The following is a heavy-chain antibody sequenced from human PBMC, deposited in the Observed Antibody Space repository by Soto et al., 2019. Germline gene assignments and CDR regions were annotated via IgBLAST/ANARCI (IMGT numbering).Heavy chain of an antibody. J-gene: IGHJ4*02. D-gene: IGHD2-15*01. CDR3: ARDYGHDCGGGNCYFYF. Sequence: QVQLVQSGAEVQKPGSSVKVSCKASGGTFSRYAINWVRQAPGHGLEWMGGIIPLFGTANYAQKFQGRVTITADESASTAHMELRSLRSEDTAVYYCARDYGHDCGGGNCYFYFWGQGTLVTVSS. V-gene: IGHV1-69*01. CDR2: IIPLFGTA. CDR1: GGTFSRYA.